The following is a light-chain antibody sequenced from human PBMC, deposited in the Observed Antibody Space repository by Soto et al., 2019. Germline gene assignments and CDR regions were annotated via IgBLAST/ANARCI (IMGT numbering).Light chain of an antibody. CDR3: QEYNTWPWT. V-gene: IGKV3-15*01. CDR1: QSVNNN. CDR2: GAS. J-gene: IGKJ1*01. Sequence: ETLMTQSPATLSVSPGERATLSCRASQSVNNNLAWYQQKLGQAPRVLIYGASTRATGIPARFTGSGSGTESIHTITSLQSEDCAVYYCQEYNTWPWTFGNGTKVELK.